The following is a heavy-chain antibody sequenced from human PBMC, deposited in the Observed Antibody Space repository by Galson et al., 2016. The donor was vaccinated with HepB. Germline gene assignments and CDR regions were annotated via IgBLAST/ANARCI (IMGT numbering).Heavy chain of an antibody. CDR3: AKGGLSSRWASS. CDR2: ISGRGGST. D-gene: IGHD6-13*01. CDR1: GFIFSDNA. Sequence: SLRLSCAASGFIFSDNAMSWVRQAPGKGLEWVSAISGRGGSTYYADSVKGRFTISRDNSEDTLYLQMNSLRVDDTALYYCAKGGLSSRWASSWGQGTLVTVSS. J-gene: IGHJ4*02. V-gene: IGHV3-23*01.